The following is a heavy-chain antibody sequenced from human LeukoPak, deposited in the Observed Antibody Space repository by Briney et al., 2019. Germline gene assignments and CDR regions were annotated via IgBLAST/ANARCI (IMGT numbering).Heavy chain of an antibody. D-gene: IGHD2-21*02. CDR1: GLTFGSYG. Sequence: GGSLRLSCAASGLTFGSYGMHWVRQAPGKGLEWVAVISYDGSNKYYADSVKGRFTISRDNSKNTLYLQMDSLRAEDTAVYYCAKDFAIVVVTAINYGMDVWGQGTTVTVSS. CDR2: ISYDGSNK. V-gene: IGHV3-30*18. J-gene: IGHJ6*02. CDR3: AKDFAIVVVTAINYGMDV.